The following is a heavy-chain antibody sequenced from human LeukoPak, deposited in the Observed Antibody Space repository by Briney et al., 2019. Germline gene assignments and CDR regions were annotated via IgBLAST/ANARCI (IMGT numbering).Heavy chain of an antibody. V-gene: IGHV3-53*04. CDR1: GFTVSSNY. J-gene: IGHJ4*02. Sequence: GGSLRLSCAASGFTVSSNYMSWVRQAPGKGLEWVSVIYSGGSTYYADSVKGRFTISRHNSKNTLCLQMNSLRAEDTAVYYCASGPYSSSWNYFDYWGQGTLVTVSS. CDR2: IYSGGST. CDR3: ASGPYSSSWNYFDY. D-gene: IGHD6-13*01.